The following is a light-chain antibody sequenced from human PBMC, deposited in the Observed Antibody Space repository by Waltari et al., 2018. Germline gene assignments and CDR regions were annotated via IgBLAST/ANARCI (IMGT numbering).Light chain of an antibody. Sequence: DIQMTQSPSSLSASVGDRVTLTCRASESTSSYLNWYQQKPGKARQLLIYAASNLQTGVPSRFSGSGSGTDFSLTITSLQPEDFATYYCQQSYSSPRTFGHGTKLEIK. CDR1: ESTSSY. V-gene: IGKV1-39*01. J-gene: IGKJ2*01. CDR3: QQSYSSPRT. CDR2: AAS.